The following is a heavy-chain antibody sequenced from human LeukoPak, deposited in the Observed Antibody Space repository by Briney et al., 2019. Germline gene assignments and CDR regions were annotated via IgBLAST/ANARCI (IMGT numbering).Heavy chain of an antibody. D-gene: IGHD2-15*01. CDR2: IIPIFGTA. CDR1: GGTFSSYA. CDR3: ASQRPGCSGGSCYHAYYFDY. V-gene: IGHV1-69*13. J-gene: IGHJ4*02. Sequence: ASVKVSCKASGGTFSSYAISWVRQAPGRGLEWMGGIIPIFGTANYAQKFQGRVTITADESTSTAYMELSSLRSEDTAVYYCASQRPGCSGGSCYHAYYFDYWGQGTLVTVSS.